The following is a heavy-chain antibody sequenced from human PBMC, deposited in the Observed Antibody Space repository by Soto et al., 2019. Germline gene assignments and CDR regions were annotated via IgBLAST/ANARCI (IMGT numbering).Heavy chain of an antibody. V-gene: IGHV4-39*01. Sequence: QLQLQESGPGLVKPSETLSLTCSVSGDSVSSSHYCWGWVRQPPGKGLEWIGTIYYSGSTYYNPSLQSRVTISVGTPKNQFSLKLSSVTAADTAVYYCARQPRLSEWSLNALDIWGQGTMVTVSS. D-gene: IGHD3-3*01. CDR3: ARQPRLSEWSLNALDI. J-gene: IGHJ3*02. CDR1: GDSVSSSHYC. CDR2: IYYSGST.